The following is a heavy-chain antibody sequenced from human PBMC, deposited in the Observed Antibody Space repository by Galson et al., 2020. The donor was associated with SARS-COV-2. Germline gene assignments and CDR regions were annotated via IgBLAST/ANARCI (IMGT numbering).Heavy chain of an antibody. V-gene: IGHV3-48*02. J-gene: IGHJ4*02. CDR1: GFTLSHYS. Sequence: GESLKISCAASGFTLSHYSMNWVRRAPGKGLEWISYMSSSGSTKYYADSVRGRFTISRDNAKNLLYLQMNSLRDDDTALYYCARDLEQWLALDYWGQGTLVTVSS. CDR2: MSSSGSTK. CDR3: ARDLEQWLALDY. D-gene: IGHD6-19*01.